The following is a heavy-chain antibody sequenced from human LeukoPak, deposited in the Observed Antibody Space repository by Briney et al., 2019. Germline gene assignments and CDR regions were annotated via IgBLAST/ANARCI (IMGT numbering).Heavy chain of an antibody. Sequence: KPSETLSLTCTVSGRSINSSSHYWGWIRQPPGKGLEWLAAIYYSGSTYYNPSLKSRVTMSADTSKNQFSLKLNAVTVADTTVYYIGLGYYSRFDYWGQGSLVTVSS. CDR3: GLGYYSRFDY. CDR2: IYYSGST. V-gene: IGHV4-39*01. J-gene: IGHJ4*02. CDR1: GRSINSSSHY. D-gene: IGHD3-3*01.